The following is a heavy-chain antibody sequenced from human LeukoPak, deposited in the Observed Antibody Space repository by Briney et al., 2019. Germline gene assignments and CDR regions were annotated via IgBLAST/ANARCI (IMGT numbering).Heavy chain of an antibody. Sequence: GGSLRLSCAASGFTFSSYAMSWVRQAPGKGLEWVSAISGSGGSTYYADSVKGRFTISRDNSKNTLYLQMNSLRAEDTAVYYCAKMQARSIAVADHFDYWGQGTLVTVSS. CDR3: AKMQARSIAVADHFDY. D-gene: IGHD6-19*01. CDR2: ISGSGGST. V-gene: IGHV3-23*01. CDR1: GFTFSSYA. J-gene: IGHJ4*02.